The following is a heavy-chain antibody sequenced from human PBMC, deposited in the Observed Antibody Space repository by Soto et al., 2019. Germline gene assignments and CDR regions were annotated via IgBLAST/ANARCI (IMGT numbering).Heavy chain of an antibody. Sequence: ASVKVSCKASGGTFSSYAISWVRQAPGQGLEWMGGIIPIFGTANYAQKFQGRVTITADESTSTAYMELSSLRSEDTAVYYCARRASYGGDYYYGMDVRGQGTTVTVSS. CDR3: ARRASYGGDYYYGMDV. V-gene: IGHV1-69*13. D-gene: IGHD4-17*01. J-gene: IGHJ6*02. CDR1: GGTFSSYA. CDR2: IIPIFGTA.